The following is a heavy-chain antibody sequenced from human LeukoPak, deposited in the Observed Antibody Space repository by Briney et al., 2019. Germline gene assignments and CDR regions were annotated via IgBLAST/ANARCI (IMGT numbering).Heavy chain of an antibody. D-gene: IGHD3-16*01. CDR1: GFTFNNFA. Sequence: GGSLRLSCAASGFTFNNFAMHWVRQAPGKGLEWVASINHNGNVNYYVDSVKGRFTISRDNAKNSLYLQKSNLRAEDTAVYFCARGGGLDVWGQGATVTVSS. J-gene: IGHJ6*02. CDR2: INHNGNVN. V-gene: IGHV3-7*03. CDR3: ARGGGLDV.